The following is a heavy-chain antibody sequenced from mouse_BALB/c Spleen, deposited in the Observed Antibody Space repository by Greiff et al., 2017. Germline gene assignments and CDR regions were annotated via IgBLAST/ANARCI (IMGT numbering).Heavy chain of an antibody. J-gene: IGHJ3*01. D-gene: IGHD2-3*01. CDR2: INPGSGGT. CDR3: AKEGYDGHYGGFAY. CDR1: GYAFTNYL. V-gene: IGHV1-54*03. Sequence: QVQLQQSGAELVRPGTSVKVSCKASGYAFTNYLIEWVKQRPGQGLEWIGVINPGSGGTNYNEKFKGKATLTADKSSSTAYMQLSSLTSDDSAVYFCAKEGYDGHYGGFAYWGQGTLVTVSA.